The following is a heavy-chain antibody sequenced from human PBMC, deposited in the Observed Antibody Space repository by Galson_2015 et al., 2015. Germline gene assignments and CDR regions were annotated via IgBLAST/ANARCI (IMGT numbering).Heavy chain of an antibody. CDR1: GFTFDDYA. Sequence: SLRLSCAASGFTFDDYAMHWVRQAPGKGLEWVSGISWNSGSIGYADSVKGRFTISRDNAKNSLYLQMNSLRAEDTALYYCAKEEAHYYGSGTGYYYYGMDVWGQGTTVTVSS. J-gene: IGHJ6*02. CDR2: ISWNSGSI. D-gene: IGHD3-10*01. CDR3: AKEEAHYYGSGTGYYYYGMDV. V-gene: IGHV3-9*01.